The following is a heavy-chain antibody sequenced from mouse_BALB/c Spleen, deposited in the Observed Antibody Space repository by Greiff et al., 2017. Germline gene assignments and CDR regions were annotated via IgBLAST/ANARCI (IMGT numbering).Heavy chain of an antibody. CDR1: GYSITSDYA. V-gene: IGHV3-2*02. CDR2: ISYSGST. D-gene: IGHD2-1*01. CDR3: ARYGNYDAY. J-gene: IGHJ3*01. Sequence: EVQRVESGPGLVKPSQSLSLTCTVTGYSITSDYAWNWIRQFPGNKLEWMGYISYSGSTSYNPSLKSRISITRDTSKNQFFLQLNSVTTEDTATYYCARYGNYDAYWGQGTLVTVSA.